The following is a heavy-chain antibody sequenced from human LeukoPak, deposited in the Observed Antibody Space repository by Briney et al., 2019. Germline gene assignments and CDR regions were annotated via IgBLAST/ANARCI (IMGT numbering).Heavy chain of an antibody. CDR2: ISGSGGTT. CDR3: AKGELARVASFDI. V-gene: IGHV3-23*01. D-gene: IGHD1-26*01. Sequence: SGGSLRLSCAASGFTFSSYAMSWVRQAPGKGLEWVSGISGSGGTTYFAASVKGRFTISRDNSKNTLYLQMDSLRAEDTAVYCCAKGELARVASFDIWGQGTLVTVSS. CDR1: GFTFSSYA. J-gene: IGHJ3*02.